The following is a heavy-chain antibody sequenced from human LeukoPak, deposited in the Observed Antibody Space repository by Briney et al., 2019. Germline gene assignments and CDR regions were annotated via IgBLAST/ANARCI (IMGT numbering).Heavy chain of an antibody. Sequence: SETLSLTCAVSGGSINSGGYSWSWIRQPPGKGLEWIGYIYHSGNTYYNPSLKSRITISIDRSENQFSLKLSSVTAADTAVYYCARGDYSSSSDWYFDLWGRGTLVTVSS. CDR2: IYHSGNT. D-gene: IGHD6-6*01. V-gene: IGHV4-30-2*01. J-gene: IGHJ2*01. CDR1: GGSINSGGYS. CDR3: ARGDYSSSSDWYFDL.